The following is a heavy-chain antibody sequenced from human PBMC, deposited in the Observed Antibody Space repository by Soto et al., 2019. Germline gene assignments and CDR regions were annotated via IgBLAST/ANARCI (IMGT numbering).Heavy chain of an antibody. CDR1: GYTFTSHY. CDR2: INPSGGST. CDR3: ASPHGYGYWSPGY. J-gene: IGHJ4*02. D-gene: IGHD5-18*01. V-gene: IGHV1-46*01. Sequence: QVQLVQSGAGVKKPGASVKLSCKASGYTFTSHYMHWGRQAPGQGLEWMGIINPSGGSTTYAQKFQVRVTMTMDTSTSTVYLELSSLKSEDTAVNYCASPHGYGYWSPGYWGQGTLVTVSS.